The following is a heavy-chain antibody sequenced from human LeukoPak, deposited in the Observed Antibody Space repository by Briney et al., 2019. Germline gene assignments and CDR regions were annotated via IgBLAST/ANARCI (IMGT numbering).Heavy chain of an antibody. V-gene: IGHV3-23*01. Sequence: GGSLRLSCAASGFTFSTFAMIWVRQPPGKGLEWVSSIFPSGGEIHYADSVRGRFTISRDNSKNTLSLQMNSLRVEDTAIYYCTRSGYRHPYHFDSWGQGTLVTVSS. CDR3: TRSGYRHPYHFDS. J-gene: IGHJ4*02. D-gene: IGHD3-22*01. CDR1: GFTFSTFA. CDR2: IFPSGGEI.